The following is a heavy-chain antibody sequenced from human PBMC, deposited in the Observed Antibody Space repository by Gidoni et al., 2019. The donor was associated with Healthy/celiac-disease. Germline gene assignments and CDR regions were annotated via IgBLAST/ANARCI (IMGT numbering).Heavy chain of an antibody. Sequence: QVQLQESGPGLVKPSETLSLTCTVSVGSISSYYWSWIRQPPGKGLEWIGYIYYSGSTNYNPSLKSRVTISVDTSKNQFSLKLSSVTAADTAVYYCARESSSWYGPGHLDYWGQGTLVTVSS. D-gene: IGHD6-13*01. J-gene: IGHJ4*02. CDR3: ARESSSWYGPGHLDY. CDR2: IYYSGST. CDR1: VGSISSYY. V-gene: IGHV4-59*01.